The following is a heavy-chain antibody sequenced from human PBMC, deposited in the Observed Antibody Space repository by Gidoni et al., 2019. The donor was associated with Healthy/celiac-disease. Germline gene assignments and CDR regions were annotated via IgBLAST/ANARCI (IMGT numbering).Heavy chain of an antibody. D-gene: IGHD5-18*01. CDR2: ISGSGVST. V-gene: IGHV3-23*01. CDR1: GFTFSSYA. CDR3: AKDRATAMVLGYYFDY. J-gene: IGHJ4*02. Sequence: EVQLLESGGGLVQPGGSLRLSWSASGFTFSSYAMSWVRQAPGKGLEWVSAISGSGVSTYYADSVKGRFTISRDNSKNTLYLQMNSLRAEDTAVYYCAKDRATAMVLGYYFDYWGQGTLVTVSS.